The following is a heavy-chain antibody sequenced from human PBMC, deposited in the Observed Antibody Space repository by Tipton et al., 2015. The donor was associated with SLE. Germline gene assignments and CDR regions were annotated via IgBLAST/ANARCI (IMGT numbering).Heavy chain of an antibody. CDR1: GGSISSSRHY. D-gene: IGHD2-2*01. V-gene: IGHV4-39*01. J-gene: IGHJ2*01. CDR2: VYYSGST. Sequence: TLSLTCSVSGGSISSSRHYWGWIRQPPGKGLEWIGSVYYSGSTYYNPSLKSRVTISVDTSKNQFSLKLSSVTAADTAVYYCARRVKGEYCSRNSCSYWYFDLWGRGTLVTVSS. CDR3: ARRVKGEYCSRNSCSYWYFDL.